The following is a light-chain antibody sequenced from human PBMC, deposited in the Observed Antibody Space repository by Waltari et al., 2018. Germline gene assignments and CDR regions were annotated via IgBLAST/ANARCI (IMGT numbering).Light chain of an antibody. CDR1: QSVGTW. CDR3: QQYSSFST. CDR2: MAS. V-gene: IGKV1-5*03. J-gene: IGKJ2*01. Sequence: DIQMTQSPSTLSASVGDRVTISCRASQSVGTWLAWYQQKPGKAPKLLIYMASSLDSVVPSRFSGSGSWTDFTLTLSSLPPDDFSTYSCQQYSSFSTFGQGTKV.